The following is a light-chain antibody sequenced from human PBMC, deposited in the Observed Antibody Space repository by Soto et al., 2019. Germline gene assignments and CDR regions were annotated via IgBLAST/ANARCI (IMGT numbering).Light chain of an antibody. CDR2: TNN. CDR3: AAWDDSLSGVV. Sequence: QSVLTQPPSASGTPGQSVNISCSGSSSNIESNYVYWYQQLPGTAPKLLIYTNNQRPSGVPDRFSGSKSGTSASLAISGLRSEDEADYYCAAWDDSLSGVVFGGGTKLTVL. CDR1: SSNIESNY. J-gene: IGLJ2*01. V-gene: IGLV1-47*02.